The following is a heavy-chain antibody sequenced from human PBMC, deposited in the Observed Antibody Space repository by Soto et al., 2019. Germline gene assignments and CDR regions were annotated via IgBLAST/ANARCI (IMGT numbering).Heavy chain of an antibody. D-gene: IGHD6-6*01. J-gene: IGHJ4*02. Sequence: SELQSLTWGVDGGSFSGYGANRLRTPPGTGLGWIGEINHSGSTNYNPSLKSRVTISVDTSKNQFSLKLSSVTAADTAVYYCARGRFRGIAARTRDDWGQGTL. CDR2: INHSGST. CDR1: GGSFSGYG. V-gene: IGHV4-34*01. CDR3: ARGRFRGIAARTRDD.